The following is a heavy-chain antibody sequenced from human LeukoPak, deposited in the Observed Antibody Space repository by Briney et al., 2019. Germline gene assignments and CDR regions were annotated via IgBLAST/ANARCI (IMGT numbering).Heavy chain of an antibody. CDR3: ASIDDYGGNARLDY. V-gene: IGHV4-38-2*02. J-gene: IGHJ4*02. D-gene: IGHD4-23*01. CDR1: GYSISSGYY. Sequence: SETLSLTCTVSGYSISSGYYWGWIRQPPGKGLEWIGSIYHSGSTYYNPSLKSRVTISVDTSKNQFSLKLSSVTAADTAVYYCASIDDYGGNARLDYWGQGTLVTVSS. CDR2: IYHSGST.